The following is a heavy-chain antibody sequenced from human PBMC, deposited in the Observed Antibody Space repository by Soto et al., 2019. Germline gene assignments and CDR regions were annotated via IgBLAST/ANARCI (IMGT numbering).Heavy chain of an antibody. D-gene: IGHD2-21*02. CDR3: ARDMTDLQD. V-gene: IGHV4-59*13. Sequence: QVQLQESGPGLVKPSETLSLTCTVSGGSISGNYWTWIRQPPGKGLEWIGYIYYSGTVNYSPSFKSRVTISVDTSKNQFSLHLTSVTAADTAVYYCARDMTDLQDWGQGTLVTVSS. CDR2: IYYSGTV. CDR1: GGSISGNY. J-gene: IGHJ1*01.